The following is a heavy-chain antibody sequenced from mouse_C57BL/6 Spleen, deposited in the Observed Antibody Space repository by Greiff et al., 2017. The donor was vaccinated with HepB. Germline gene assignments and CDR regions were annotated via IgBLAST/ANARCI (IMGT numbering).Heavy chain of an antibody. CDR2: IYPGDGDT. CDR3: AKPYYGYAWFAY. Sequence: QVHVKQSGPELVKPGASVKISCKASGYAFSSSWMNWVKQRPGKGLEWIGRIYPGDGDTNYNGKFKGKATLTADKSSSTAYMQLSSLTSEDSAVYFCAKPYYGYAWFAYWGQGTLVTVSA. D-gene: IGHD2-9*01. J-gene: IGHJ3*01. CDR1: GYAFSSSW. V-gene: IGHV1-82*01.